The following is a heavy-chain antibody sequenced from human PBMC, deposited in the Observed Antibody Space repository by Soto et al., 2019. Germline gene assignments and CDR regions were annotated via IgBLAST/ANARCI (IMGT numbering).Heavy chain of an antibody. CDR3: ARPNGESIHYYHGMEV. CDR2: ISRDSDSM. J-gene: IGHJ6*02. V-gene: IGHV3-11*01. CDR1: GFTFSDYY. D-gene: IGHD3-10*01. Sequence: QVQLVESGGGLVKPGGSLRLSCAASGFTFSDYYMAWIRQAPGKGLEYVSYISRDSDSMYYADSVKGRFTISRDNAKNSLSLQMNSLRSEDTAVYYCARPNGESIHYYHGMEVWGQGTTVTVSS.